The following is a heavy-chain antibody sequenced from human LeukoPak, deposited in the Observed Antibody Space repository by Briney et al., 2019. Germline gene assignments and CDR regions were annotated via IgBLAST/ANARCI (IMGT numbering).Heavy chain of an antibody. Sequence: PGGSLRLSCAAPGFSLNDYYMSWIRQAPGKGLEWISYISFSGSTIYYADSVRGRFAISRDNAKNSLYLQMNSLRADDTALYYCARVSSGVEAIYYFDYWGQGTMVTVS. CDR2: ISFSGSTI. CDR3: ARVSSGVEAIYYFDY. D-gene: IGHD2-21*01. V-gene: IGHV3-11*01. J-gene: IGHJ4*02. CDR1: GFSLNDYY.